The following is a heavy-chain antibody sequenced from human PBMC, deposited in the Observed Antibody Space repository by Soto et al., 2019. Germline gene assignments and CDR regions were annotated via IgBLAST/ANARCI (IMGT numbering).Heavy chain of an antibody. V-gene: IGHV2-5*02. J-gene: IGHJ4*02. CDR2: ISWDDDK. D-gene: IGHD4-17*01. Sequence: QITLKESGPSLVKLTQTLTLTGTPSGFSVSSRGVGVGWIRHPPGKALEWLALISWDDDKRFSPSLKSRLTITKDTSKNQVVLTMTNMDPVDTSTYYCEHRQAVTSYYSGYRGQGTMVTVSS. CDR3: EHRQAVTSYYSGY. CDR1: GFSVSSRGVG.